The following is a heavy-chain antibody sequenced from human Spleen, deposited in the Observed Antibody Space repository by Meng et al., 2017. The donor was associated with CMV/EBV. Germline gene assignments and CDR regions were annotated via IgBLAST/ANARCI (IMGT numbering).Heavy chain of an antibody. Sequence: ASVKVSCKASGYTFTGYYIYWVRQAPGQGLEWMGWINPNSGGTNYAQKFQGRVTITTDESTSTAYMELSSLRSEDTAVYYCAREGHQYYDFWSGYPYGMDVWGQGTTVTVSS. V-gene: IGHV1-2*02. J-gene: IGHJ6*02. D-gene: IGHD3-3*01. CDR3: AREGHQYYDFWSGYPYGMDV. CDR2: INPNSGGT. CDR1: GYTFTGYY.